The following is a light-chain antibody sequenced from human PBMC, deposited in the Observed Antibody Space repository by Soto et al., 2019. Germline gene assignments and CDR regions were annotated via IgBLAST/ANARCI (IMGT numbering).Light chain of an antibody. CDR3: QQYDSIPFT. CDR2: AAS. V-gene: IGKV1-39*01. Sequence: DIQMTQSPSSLSASVGDRVTITCRASQNISGYLNWYQQKPGKAPKLLIYAASSLQSGVPSRFSGSGSGTDFTLTISSLQPEDSATYFCQQYDSIPFTFGGGTKVEIK. J-gene: IGKJ4*01. CDR1: QNISGY.